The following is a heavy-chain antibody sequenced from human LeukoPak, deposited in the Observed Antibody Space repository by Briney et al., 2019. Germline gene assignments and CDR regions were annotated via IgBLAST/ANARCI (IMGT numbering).Heavy chain of an antibody. Sequence: GGSLRLSCAASGFTFSDYYMDWVRQAPGKGLEWVGRTRNRANGYTTEYAASVEGRFTVSRDNSKNPLFLQMNGLKPEDTAVYFCARAFCYSGGTCYSDYNDYWGQGALVTVSS. CDR1: GFTFSDYY. CDR2: TRNRANGYTT. CDR3: ARAFCYSGGTCYSDYNDY. D-gene: IGHD2-15*01. J-gene: IGHJ4*02. V-gene: IGHV3-72*01.